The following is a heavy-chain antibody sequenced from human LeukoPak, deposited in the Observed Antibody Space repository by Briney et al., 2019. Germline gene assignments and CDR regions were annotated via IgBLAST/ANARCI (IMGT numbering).Heavy chain of an antibody. J-gene: IGHJ4*02. CDR3: AAGGVYDLFDY. Sequence: ASVKVSCKVSGYTLSDSSMHWVRQAPGKGLEWMGGFDPGDGETIYTQKFQARVTMTEDTSTDTAYMELSSLRSEDTAVYYCAAGGVYDLFDYWGQGTLVTVSS. CDR1: GYTLSDSS. D-gene: IGHD5/OR15-5a*01. V-gene: IGHV1-24*01. CDR2: FDPGDGET.